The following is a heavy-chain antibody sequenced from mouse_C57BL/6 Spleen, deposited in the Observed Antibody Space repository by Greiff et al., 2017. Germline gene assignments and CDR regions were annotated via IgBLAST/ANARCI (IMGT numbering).Heavy chain of an antibody. V-gene: IGHV1-80*01. D-gene: IGHD1-1*01. J-gene: IGHJ1*03. Sequence: VQLQQSGAELVKPGASVKISCKASGYAFSSYWMNWVKQRPGKGLEWIGQIYPGDGDTNYNGKFKGKATLTADKSSSTAYMQLSSLTSEDSAVYFCARGTTVVADWYFDVWGTGTTVTVSS. CDR2: IYPGDGDT. CDR1: GYAFSSYW. CDR3: ARGTTVVADWYFDV.